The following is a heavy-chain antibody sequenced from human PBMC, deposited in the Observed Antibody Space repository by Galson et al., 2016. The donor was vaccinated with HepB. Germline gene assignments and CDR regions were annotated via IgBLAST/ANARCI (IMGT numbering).Heavy chain of an antibody. CDR1: GGSISSGGYY. V-gene: IGHV4-31*03. J-gene: IGHJ4*02. CDR2: IYHSGST. CDR3: ARYRSSGSGNFGY. D-gene: IGHD3-10*01. Sequence: TLSLTCTVSGGSISSGGYYCSWIRQHPGKGLEWIGYIYHSGSTYYNPSLKSRVSISVDTSKNQFSRRLSSVTAADTAVYYCARYRSSGSGNFGYWGQGTLVTVSS.